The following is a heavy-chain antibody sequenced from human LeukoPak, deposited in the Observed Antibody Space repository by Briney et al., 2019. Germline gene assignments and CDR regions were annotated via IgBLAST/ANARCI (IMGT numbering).Heavy chain of an antibody. V-gene: IGHV3-30*02. CDR2: IRYDGSNT. Sequence: GGSLRLSCAASGFTFSSYGMHWVRQAPGKGLEWVAFIRYDGSNTYYADSVRGRFTISRDNSKNTLYLQMNSLRAEDTAVYYCARISAGAADYWGQGTLVTVSS. CDR1: GFTFSSYG. CDR3: ARISAGAADY. D-gene: IGHD1-26*01. J-gene: IGHJ4*02.